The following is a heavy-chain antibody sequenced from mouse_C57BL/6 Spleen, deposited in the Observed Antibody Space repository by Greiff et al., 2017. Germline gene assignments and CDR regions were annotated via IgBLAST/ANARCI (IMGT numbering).Heavy chain of an antibody. V-gene: IGHV1-47*01. CDR1: GYTFTTYP. D-gene: IGHD3-1*01. Sequence: QVQLKESGAELVKPGASVKMSCKASGYTFTTYPIEWMKQNHGKSLEWIGNFHPYNDDTKYNEKFKGKATLTVEKSSSTVYLELSRLTSDASAVYYCARQGYLTRGYYAMDYWGQGTSVTVSS. CDR3: ARQGYLTRGYYAMDY. J-gene: IGHJ4*01. CDR2: FHPYNDDT.